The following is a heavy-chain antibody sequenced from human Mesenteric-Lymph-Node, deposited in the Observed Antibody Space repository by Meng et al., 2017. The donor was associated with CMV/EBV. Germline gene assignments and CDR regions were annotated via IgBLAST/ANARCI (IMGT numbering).Heavy chain of an antibody. CDR3: ANDYGSGSYRFDY. Sequence: SGGSVSNGYHSWSWVRQPPGRGLELLGYIFYTGSTYYNPSLKGRVTMSMDRSKNQFSLKLTSVTAADTAVYYCANDYGSGSYRFDYWGQGTLVTVSS. CDR1: GGSVSNGYHS. J-gene: IGHJ4*02. V-gene: IGHV4-30-2*01. D-gene: IGHD3-10*01. CDR2: IFYTGST.